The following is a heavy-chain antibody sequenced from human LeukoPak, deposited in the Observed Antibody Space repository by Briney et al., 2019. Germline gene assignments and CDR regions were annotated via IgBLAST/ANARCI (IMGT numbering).Heavy chain of an antibody. CDR2: IYHSGST. J-gene: IGHJ5*02. V-gene: IGHV4-30-2*01. CDR1: GGSISSGGYS. Sequence: SETLSLTCAVSGGSISSGGYSWSWIRQPPGKGLEWIGYIYHSGSTYYNPSLKSRVTISVDRSKNQFSLKLSSVTAADTAVYYWARPTFLGGVMTPGFAPGAQETRAPVSS. D-gene: IGHD3-16*01. CDR3: ARPTFLGGVMTPGFAP.